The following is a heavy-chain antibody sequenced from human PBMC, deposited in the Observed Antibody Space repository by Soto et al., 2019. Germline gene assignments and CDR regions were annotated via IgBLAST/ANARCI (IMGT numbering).Heavy chain of an antibody. CDR3: AKDLAATATGDSFDI. V-gene: IGHV3-23*01. J-gene: IGHJ3*02. Sequence: GGSLRLSSAASGFTFSTYGMTWVRQAPGKGLEWVSSVTNSGSNTYHADSVKGRFTISRDNSKNMLFLQMNSLRAEDTALYYCAKDLAATATGDSFDIWGQGTMVTVSS. D-gene: IGHD1-1*01. CDR2: VTNSGSNT. CDR1: GFTFSTYG.